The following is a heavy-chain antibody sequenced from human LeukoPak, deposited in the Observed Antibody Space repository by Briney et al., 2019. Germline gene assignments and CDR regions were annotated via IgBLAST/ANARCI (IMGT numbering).Heavy chain of an antibody. V-gene: IGHV3-53*01. Sequence: GGSLRLSCAASGFTVSSNYMSWVRQAPGKGLEWVSVIYTGGSTYYADSVRGRFTISRDNSKNTLYLQMNSLRAEDTAVYYCARDLGSDAFDIWGQGTMVTVSS. D-gene: IGHD1-26*01. CDR1: GFTVSSNY. CDR3: ARDLGSDAFDI. CDR2: IYTGGST. J-gene: IGHJ3*02.